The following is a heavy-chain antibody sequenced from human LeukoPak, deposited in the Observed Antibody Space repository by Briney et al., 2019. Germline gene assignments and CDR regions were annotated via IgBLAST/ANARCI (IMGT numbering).Heavy chain of an antibody. CDR1: GFTFSSYA. Sequence: PGGSLRLSCAASGFTFSSYAMSWVRQAPGKGLEWVSAISGSGGSTYYADSVKGRFTISRDNSKNTLYLQMSSLRAEDTAVYYCARAPDLYIVVVPAAPFDYWGQGTLVTVSS. V-gene: IGHV3-23*01. CDR2: ISGSGGST. CDR3: ARAPDLYIVVVPAAPFDY. D-gene: IGHD2-2*01. J-gene: IGHJ4*02.